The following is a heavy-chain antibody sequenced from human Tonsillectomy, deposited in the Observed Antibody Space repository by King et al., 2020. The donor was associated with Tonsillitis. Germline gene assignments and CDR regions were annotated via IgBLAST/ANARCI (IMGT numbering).Heavy chain of an antibody. CDR3: ASTTPPYYYYYMDV. CDR1: GGAITSAGYY. CDR2: ISNIGNT. V-gene: IGHV4-31*03. D-gene: IGHD1-1*01. J-gene: IGHJ6*03. Sequence: VQLQESGPGLVKPSQTLSLTCPVSGGAITSAGYYWSWIRQHPGKVRECFGDISNIGNTFYNPSFKSRLSSSIDTSKNQFPLKVSSVNAADTAVYYCASTTPPYYYYYMDVWGKGTTVTVSS.